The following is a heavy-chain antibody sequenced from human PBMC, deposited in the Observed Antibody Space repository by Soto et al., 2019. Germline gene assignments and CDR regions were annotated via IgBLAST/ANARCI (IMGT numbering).Heavy chain of an antibody. CDR3: ARHENTAARPLDY. CDR2: TYYSGTT. J-gene: IGHJ4*02. Sequence: PSETLSLTCSVSWGSSSHYVWSWILQPPGKGLEWIGYTYYSGTTNYRPSLKSRVTISVDTSNNQFSLKLSSVTAADTAVYYCARHENTAARPLDYWGQGILVTVSS. V-gene: IGHV4-59*08. D-gene: IGHD6-6*01. CDR1: WGSSSHYV.